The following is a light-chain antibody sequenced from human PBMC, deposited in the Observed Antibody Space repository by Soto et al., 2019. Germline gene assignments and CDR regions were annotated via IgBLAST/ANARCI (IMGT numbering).Light chain of an antibody. CDR2: DAS. J-gene: IGKJ5*01. CDR1: QSVSSY. Sequence: LVWTQSPGTLALSQGERATRSCRTSQSVSSYLAWYQQKPGQAPRLLIYDASNRATGIPARFSGSGSGTDFTLTISSLEPEDFAVYYCQQGSNWPPVRFAQGTRLEIK. V-gene: IGKV3-11*01. CDR3: QQGSNWPPVR.